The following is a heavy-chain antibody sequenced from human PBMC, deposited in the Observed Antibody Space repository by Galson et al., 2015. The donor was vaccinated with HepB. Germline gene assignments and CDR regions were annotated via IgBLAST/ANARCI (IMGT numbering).Heavy chain of an antibody. V-gene: IGHV3-23*01. D-gene: IGHD1-14*01. CDR1: GFTFTSYS. CDR3: AKPRAVQNLARGDPPWFDP. CDR2: ISNSGADT. J-gene: IGHJ5*02. Sequence: SLRLSCAASGFTFTSYSLTWVRQAPGKGLEWVSSISNSGADTFYTDSVKGRFTISRDNSKTTLYLQMNSLRAEDTAIYYCAKPRAVQNLARGDPPWFDPWGQGTLVTVSS.